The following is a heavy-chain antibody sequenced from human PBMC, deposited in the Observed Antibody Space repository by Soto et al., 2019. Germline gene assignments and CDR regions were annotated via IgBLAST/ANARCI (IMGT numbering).Heavy chain of an antibody. CDR2: IYYSGST. J-gene: IGHJ6*02. D-gene: IGHD3-16*01. Sequence: QVQLQESGPGLVKPSETLSLTCTVSGGSISSYYWSWIRQPPGKGLEWIGYIYYSGSTNYNPSLRSRGTISVDTSKNQFSLKLSSVTAADTAVYYCARDRGGGYGMDVWGQGTTVTVSS. V-gene: IGHV4-59*01. CDR3: ARDRGGGYGMDV. CDR1: GGSISSYY.